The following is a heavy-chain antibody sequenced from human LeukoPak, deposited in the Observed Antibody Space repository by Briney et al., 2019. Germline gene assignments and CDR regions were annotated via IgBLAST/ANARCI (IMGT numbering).Heavy chain of an antibody. D-gene: IGHD3-22*01. CDR2: IYSGGST. CDR3: ASLSYYYDSSGYDDY. CDR1: GFTVSSNY. V-gene: IGHV3-53*01. J-gene: IGHJ4*02. Sequence: GGSLRLSCAASGFTVSSNYMSWVRQAPGKGLGWVSVIYSGGSTSYADSVKGRFTISRDNSKNTLYLQMNRLRAEDTAVYYCASLSYYYDSSGYDDYWGQGTLVTVSS.